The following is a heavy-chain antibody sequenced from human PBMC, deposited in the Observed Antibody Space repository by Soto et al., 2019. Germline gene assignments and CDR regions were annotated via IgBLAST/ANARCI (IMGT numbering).Heavy chain of an antibody. CDR3: VRGYCSGGTCYRGY. Sequence: EVQLVESGGGLVQPGASLRLSCAASGFTFRTYWMSWVRQAPGKGLEWVANMKYDGSEIYYADSVKGRFTISRDNARNSLFLQMDSLSADDTAVYYCVRGYCSGGTCYRGYWGQGTLDTVSS. CDR2: MKYDGSEI. D-gene: IGHD2-15*01. V-gene: IGHV3-7*04. J-gene: IGHJ4*02. CDR1: GFTFRTYW.